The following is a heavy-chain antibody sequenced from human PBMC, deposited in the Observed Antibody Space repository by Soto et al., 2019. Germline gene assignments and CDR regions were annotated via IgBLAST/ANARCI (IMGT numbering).Heavy chain of an antibody. CDR1: GGSISSYY. Sequence: NPSETLSLTCTVSGGSISSYYWSWIRQPPGKGLEWIGYIYYSGSTNYNPSLKSRVTISVDTSKNQFSLKLSSVTAADTAVYYCARARYNWNDGNSDYYMDVWGKGTTVTVSS. J-gene: IGHJ6*03. D-gene: IGHD1-1*01. CDR3: ARARYNWNDGNSDYYMDV. V-gene: IGHV4-59*08. CDR2: IYYSGST.